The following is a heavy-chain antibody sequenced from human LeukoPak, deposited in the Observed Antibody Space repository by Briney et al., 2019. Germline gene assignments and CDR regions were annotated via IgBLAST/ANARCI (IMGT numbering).Heavy chain of an antibody. J-gene: IGHJ6*04. V-gene: IGHV1-69*13. CDR3: ARSTGSYGMDV. Sequence: SVKVSFTASGGTFSSYAISWVRQAPGQGLEWMGGIIPIFGTANYAQKFQGRVTITADESTSTAYMELSGLRSEDTAVYYCARSTGSYGMDVWGKGTTVTVSS. CDR1: GGTFSSYA. CDR2: IIPIFGTA.